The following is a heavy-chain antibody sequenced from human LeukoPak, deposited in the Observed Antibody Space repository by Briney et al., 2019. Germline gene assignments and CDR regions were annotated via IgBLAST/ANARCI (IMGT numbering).Heavy chain of an antibody. J-gene: IGHJ4*02. CDR2: IKQDGSEK. CDR3: ARQSVYGDLIHGYFGY. V-gene: IGHV3-7*01. CDR1: GFTFSTYW. Sequence: GGSLRLSCAASGFTFSTYWMSCVRQAPGKGLEWVANIKQDGSEKYYVDSVKGRFTISRDNAKNSLYLQMNSLRAEDTAVYYCARQSVYGDLIHGYFGYWGQGTLVTVSS. D-gene: IGHD4-17*01.